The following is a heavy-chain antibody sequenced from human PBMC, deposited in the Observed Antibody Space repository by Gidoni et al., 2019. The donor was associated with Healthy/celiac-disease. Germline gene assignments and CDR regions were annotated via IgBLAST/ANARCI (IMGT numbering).Heavy chain of an antibody. Sequence: QVQLQESGPGLVKPSQTLSLTCTVSGGSISSGGYYWSWIRQHPGKGLEWIGYIYYSGSTYYNPSLKSRVTISVDTSKNQFSLKLSSVTAADTAVYYCARDFYHSSPSSSGGNYGMDVWGQGTTVTVSS. V-gene: IGHV4-31*03. CDR3: ARDFYHSSPSSSGGNYGMDV. CDR1: GGSISSGGYY. CDR2: IYYSGST. D-gene: IGHD3-22*01. J-gene: IGHJ6*02.